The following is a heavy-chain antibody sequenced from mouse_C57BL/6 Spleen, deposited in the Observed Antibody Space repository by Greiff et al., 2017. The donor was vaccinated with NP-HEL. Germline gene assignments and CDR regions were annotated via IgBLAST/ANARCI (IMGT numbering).Heavy chain of an antibody. V-gene: IGHV14-3*01. CDR3: ARKFPDINDGSRGGFGY. CDR2: IDPANGNT. Sequence: EVQLQQSVAELVRPGASVKLSCTASGFNIKNTYMHWVKQRPEQGLEWIGRIDPANGNTKYAPKFQGKATITADTSSNTAYLQLSSLTSEDTAIYYCARKFPDINDGSRGGFGYWGQGTTLTVSS. CDR1: GFNIKNTY. J-gene: IGHJ2*01. D-gene: IGHD1-1*01.